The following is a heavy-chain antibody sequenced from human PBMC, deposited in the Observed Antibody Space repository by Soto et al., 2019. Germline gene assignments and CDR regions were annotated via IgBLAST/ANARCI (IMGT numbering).Heavy chain of an antibody. Sequence: EVQLLESGGGLVQPGGSLRLSCAASGFTFSSYAMSWVRQAPGKGLEWVSAISGSGGSTYYADSVKGRFNISSDNSKNTLYLQLNSLRAEDTTVDYCAKKGGSGWYHWYFDLWGRGTLVTVSS. J-gene: IGHJ2*01. CDR2: ISGSGGST. CDR3: AKKGGSGWYHWYFDL. V-gene: IGHV3-23*01. CDR1: GFTFSSYA. D-gene: IGHD6-19*01.